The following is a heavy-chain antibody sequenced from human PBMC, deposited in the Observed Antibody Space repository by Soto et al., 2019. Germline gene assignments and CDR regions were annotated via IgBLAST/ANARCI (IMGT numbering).Heavy chain of an antibody. Sequence: GGSLRLSCAASGFTFSSYGMHWVCQAPGKGLEWVALISYDGGNEYYADSVKGRFTISRDNFKNTQYLQMNSLRAEDTAVYYCTKDGSSVIPAAHPRRYGMDVWGQGTTVTVSS. CDR2: ISYDGGNE. CDR1: GFTFSSYG. D-gene: IGHD2-2*01. J-gene: IGHJ6*02. CDR3: TKDGSSVIPAAHPRRYGMDV. V-gene: IGHV3-30*18.